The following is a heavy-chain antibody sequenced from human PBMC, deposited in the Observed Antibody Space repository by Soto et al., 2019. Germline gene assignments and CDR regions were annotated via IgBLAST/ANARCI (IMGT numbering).Heavy chain of an antibody. CDR1: GFTFSNYA. J-gene: IGHJ4*02. V-gene: IGHV3-23*01. CDR2: ISGSGGSA. Sequence: VQLLESGGGLVQPGGSLRLSCAASGFTFSNYAMSWVRQAPGKGLEWVSSISGSGGSAYNADSVRGRFTISRDNSKNTLYLQMNSLRAEDTAFYYCARTPTYSRLGDHWGQGTLVTVAS. CDR3: ARTPTYSRLGDH. D-gene: IGHD3-22*01.